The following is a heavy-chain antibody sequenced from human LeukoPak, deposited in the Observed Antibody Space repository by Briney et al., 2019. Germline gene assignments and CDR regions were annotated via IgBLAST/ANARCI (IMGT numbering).Heavy chain of an antibody. J-gene: IGHJ6*02. CDR3: ARDSYYYGMDV. CDR1: GGSISSSRYY. V-gene: IGHV4-39*07. Sequence: SETLSLTCTVSGGSISSSRYYWAWIRQSPGKGLEWIGSLYYSGSAYYNPSLKSRVTISVDTSKSQFSLRLSSVTAADTAIYYCARDSYYYGMDVWGQGTTVTVSS. CDR2: LYYSGSA.